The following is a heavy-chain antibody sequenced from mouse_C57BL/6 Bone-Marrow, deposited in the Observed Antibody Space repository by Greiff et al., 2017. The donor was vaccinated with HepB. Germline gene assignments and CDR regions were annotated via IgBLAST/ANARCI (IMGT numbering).Heavy chain of an antibody. J-gene: IGHJ1*03. CDR1: GYSITSGYY. CDR3: ARDQGRRYFDV. CDR2: ISYDGSN. V-gene: IGHV3-6*01. Sequence: EVKLQESGPGLVKPSQSLSLTCSVTGYSITSGYYWNWIRQFPGNKLEWMGYISYDGSNNYNPSLKNRISITRDTSKNQFFLKLNSVTTEDTATYYCARDQGRRYFDVWGTGTTVTVSS. D-gene: IGHD3-2*02.